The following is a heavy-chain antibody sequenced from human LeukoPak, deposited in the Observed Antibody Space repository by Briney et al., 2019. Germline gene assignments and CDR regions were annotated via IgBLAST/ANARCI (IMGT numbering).Heavy chain of an antibody. J-gene: IGHJ4*02. Sequence: SETLSLTCTVFGGSFGSFYWTWIRQPPGKGLEWIGEITPSGSTSYIPSVKSRLTISIDTSHDHFSLRLTSMNAAETAVYYCARISSSGSLDYWGQGTLVTVSS. CDR2: ITPSGST. D-gene: IGHD3-10*01. CDR1: GGSFGSFY. V-gene: IGHV4-34*01. CDR3: ARISSSGSLDY.